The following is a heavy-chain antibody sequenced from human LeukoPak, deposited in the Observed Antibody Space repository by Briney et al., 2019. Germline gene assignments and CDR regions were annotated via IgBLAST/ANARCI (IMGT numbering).Heavy chain of an antibody. CDR2: IKRDGSEK. CDR3: AGSFGDVKNF. V-gene: IGHV3-7*01. CDR1: GFNFRDHW. J-gene: IGHJ4*01. Sequence: GGALRLACAGSGFNFRDHWMSWLRQAPGKGPEWVAHIKRDGSEKYYVDSVKGRFIISRDDARNSLSLQMNSLSAEDTAVYYCAGSFGDVKNFWGQGPLVTVSS. D-gene: IGHD3-10*01.